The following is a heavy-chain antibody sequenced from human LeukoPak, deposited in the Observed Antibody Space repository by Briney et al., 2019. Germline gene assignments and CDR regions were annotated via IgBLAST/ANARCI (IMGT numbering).Heavy chain of an antibody. Sequence: SETLSLTCTVSGGSISSSSYYWGWIRQPPGKGLEWIGSIYYSGSTYYNPSLKSRVTISVDTSKNQFSLELSSVTAADTAVYYCARVGTYYGSGPNWFDPWGQGTLVTVSS. J-gene: IGHJ5*02. CDR3: ARVGTYYGSGPNWFDP. V-gene: IGHV4-39*07. D-gene: IGHD3-10*01. CDR1: GGSISSSSYY. CDR2: IYYSGST.